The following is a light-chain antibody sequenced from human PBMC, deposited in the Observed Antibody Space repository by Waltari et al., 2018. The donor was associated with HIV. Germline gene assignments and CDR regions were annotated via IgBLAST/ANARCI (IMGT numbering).Light chain of an antibody. J-gene: IGLJ2*01. Sequence: NFMLTQPHSVSESPGKTVTISCTRSSGSIASNYGQRYQQRPGSAPTTVIYEDNQRPSGVPDRFSGSIDSSSNSASLTISGLKTEDEADYYCQSYDSSNSYVVFGGGTKLTVL. V-gene: IGLV6-57*04. CDR1: SGSIASNY. CDR2: EDN. CDR3: QSYDSSNSYVV.